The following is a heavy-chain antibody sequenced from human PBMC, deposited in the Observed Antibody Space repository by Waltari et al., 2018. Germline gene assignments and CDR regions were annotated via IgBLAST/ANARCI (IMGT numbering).Heavy chain of an antibody. CDR2: IYYSGST. CDR3: ARVDSGSYFDY. D-gene: IGHD1-26*01. J-gene: IGHJ4*02. CDR1: GGSISSSSYY. V-gene: IGHV4-39*07. Sequence: QLQLQESGPGLVKPSETLSLTCTVSGGSISSSSYYWGWIRQPPGKGLEWIGSIYYSGSTYYNPSLKSRVTISVDTSKNQFSLKLSSVTAADTAVYYCARVDSGSYFDYWGQGTLVTVSS.